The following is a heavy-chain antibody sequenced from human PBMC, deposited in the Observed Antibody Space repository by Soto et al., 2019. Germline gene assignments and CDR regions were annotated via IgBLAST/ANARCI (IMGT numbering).Heavy chain of an antibody. CDR2: INPKTAAT. CDR3: ARIKWGLNYYNGMDV. V-gene: IGHV1-2*02. Sequence: QVQLVQSGAEVKKSGASVKVSCKPSGYSFSDYFIQWVRQAPGQGLEWVAWINPKTAATNYAKNLQGRVSGTWATSSTTAYMELTSLRPDDTAVYYCARIKWGLNYYNGMDVWGQGTTVIVSS. CDR1: GYSFSDYF. D-gene: IGHD1-26*01. J-gene: IGHJ6*02.